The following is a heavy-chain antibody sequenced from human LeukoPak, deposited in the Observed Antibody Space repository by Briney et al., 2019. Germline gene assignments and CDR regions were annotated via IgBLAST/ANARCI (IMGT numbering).Heavy chain of an antibody. D-gene: IGHD4-11*01. Sequence: GESLKISCKGSGYSFTAYWIGWVRQMPGKGLEWMGIIYPGDFDTRYSPSFQGQVTISADKSISSAYLQWSSLKASDTAMYYCARGLQTPTYYFDYWGQGTLVTVSS. CDR2: IYPGDFDT. V-gene: IGHV5-51*01. CDR3: ARGLQTPTYYFDY. CDR1: GYSFTAYW. J-gene: IGHJ4*02.